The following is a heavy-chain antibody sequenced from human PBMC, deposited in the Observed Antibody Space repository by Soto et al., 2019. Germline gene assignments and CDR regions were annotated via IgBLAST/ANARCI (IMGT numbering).Heavy chain of an antibody. Sequence: QVHLVQSGAEVKKPGASVKISCKASGYTFSSYSIHWVRQAPGQRLEWMGWINAGNDDTKYSKKFQGVVAISTESSANTAYMELSGLRSEDTAVYYCVRDSFGLYRGAFDFWGQGTLVTVSS. D-gene: IGHD2-2*02. CDR2: INAGNDDT. V-gene: IGHV1-3*01. J-gene: IGHJ5*01. CDR3: VRDSFGLYRGAFDF. CDR1: GYTFSSYS.